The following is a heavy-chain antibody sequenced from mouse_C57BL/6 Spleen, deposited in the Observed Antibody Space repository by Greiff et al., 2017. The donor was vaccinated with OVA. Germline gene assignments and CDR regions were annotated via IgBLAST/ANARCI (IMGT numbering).Heavy chain of an antibody. V-gene: IGHV1-54*01. CDR1: GYAFTNYL. J-gene: IGHJ4*01. CDR3: ARRLYYGNGEAMDY. CDR2: INPGSGGT. Sequence: QVQLKESGAELVRPGTSVKVSCKASGYAFTNYLIEWVKQRPGQGLEWIGVINPGSGGTNYNEKFKGKATLTADKSSSTAYMQLSSLTSEDSAVYFCARRLYYGNGEAMDYWGQGTSVTVSS. D-gene: IGHD2-1*01.